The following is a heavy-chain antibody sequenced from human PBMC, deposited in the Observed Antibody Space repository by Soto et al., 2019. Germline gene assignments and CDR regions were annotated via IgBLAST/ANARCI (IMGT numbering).Heavy chain of an antibody. V-gene: IGHV3-23*01. D-gene: IGHD3-10*01. CDR1: GLAFGNYA. CDR3: AKDRAFNYFYGMDV. J-gene: IGHJ6*02. Sequence: PGGSLRLSCRASGLAFGNYAMNWVRQVPGRGLEWVAGVSTNGRSTYYADSVRGRFTISRDNSKLTVYLQMNSLRAEHTAVYYCAKDRAFNYFYGMDVWGQGTTVTVSS. CDR2: VSTNGRST.